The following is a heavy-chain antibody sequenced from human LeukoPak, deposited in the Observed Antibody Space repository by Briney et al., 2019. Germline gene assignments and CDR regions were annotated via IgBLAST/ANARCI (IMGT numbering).Heavy chain of an antibody. Sequence: GGSLRLSCAASGLTFSSYAMSWVRQAPGKGLEWVSAISGSGGSIYYADSVKGRFTISRDNSKNTLYLQMNSLRAEDTAVYYCAKVGGYDWKYGDYAYYFDYWGQGTLVTVSS. CDR3: AKVGGYDWKYGDYAYYFDY. D-gene: IGHD5-12*01. V-gene: IGHV3-23*01. J-gene: IGHJ4*02. CDR2: ISGSGGSI. CDR1: GLTFSSYA.